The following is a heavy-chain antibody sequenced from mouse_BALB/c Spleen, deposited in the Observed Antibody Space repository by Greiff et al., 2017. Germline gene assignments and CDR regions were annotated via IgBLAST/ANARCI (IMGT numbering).Heavy chain of an antibody. D-gene: IGHD1-1*01. J-gene: IGHJ4*01. Sequence: VQLQQPGAELVKPGASVKLSCKASGYTFTSYWMHWVKQRPGQGLEWIGEINPSNGRTNYNEKFKSKATLTVDKSSSTAYMQLSSLTSEDSAVYYCARWHYYGSSPYAMDYWGQGTSVTVSS. CDR3: ARWHYYGSSPYAMDY. CDR1: GYTFTSYW. V-gene: IGHV1S81*02. CDR2: INPSNGRT.